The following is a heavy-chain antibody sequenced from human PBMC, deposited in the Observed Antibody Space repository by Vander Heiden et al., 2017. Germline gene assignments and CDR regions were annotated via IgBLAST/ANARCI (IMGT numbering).Heavy chain of an antibody. CDR3: AKDLTTMTPYDAFDF. D-gene: IGHD4-17*01. CDR1: GFLFGDHI. Sequence: VQLVESGGVVVQPGGSLRLSCAASGFLFGDHIMHWHRQAPGKGLEWVSLITWDGSSTYHADSVKGRFTISRDNGKKSLYLQMNSLRTEDTALYYCAKDLTTMTPYDAFDFWGQGTMVTVSS. CDR2: ITWDGSST. J-gene: IGHJ3*01. V-gene: IGHV3-43*01.